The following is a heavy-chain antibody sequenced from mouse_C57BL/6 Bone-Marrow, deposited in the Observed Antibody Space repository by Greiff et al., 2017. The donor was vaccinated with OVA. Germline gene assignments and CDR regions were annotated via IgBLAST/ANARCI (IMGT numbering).Heavy chain of an antibody. V-gene: IGHV1-50*01. CDR3: YSFWLAY. CDR1: GYTFTSYW. D-gene: IGHD3-1*01. Sequence: QVQLQQPGAELVKPGASVKLSCKASGYTFTSYWMQWVKQRPGQGLEWIGEIDPSDSYTNYNQKFKGKATLTVDTSSSTAYMQLSSLTSEDSAVYYCYSFWLAYWGQGTLVTVSA. CDR2: IDPSDSYT. J-gene: IGHJ3*01.